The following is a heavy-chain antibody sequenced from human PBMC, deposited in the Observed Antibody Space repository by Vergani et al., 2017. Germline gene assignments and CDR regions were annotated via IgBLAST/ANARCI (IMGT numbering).Heavy chain of an antibody. CDR1: GFTFSSYA. D-gene: IGHD3-3*01. J-gene: IGHJ4*02. CDR3: AKDVHDFWSGYAAD. CDR2: ISGSGGST. V-gene: IGHV3-23*04. Sequence: EVQLVESGGGLVQPGGSLRLSCAASGFTFSSYAMRWVRQAPGKGLEWVSAISGSGGSTYYADSVTGRFTISRDNSKNTLYLQMNSLRAEDTAVYYCAKDVHDFWSGYAADWGEGTLVTVSS.